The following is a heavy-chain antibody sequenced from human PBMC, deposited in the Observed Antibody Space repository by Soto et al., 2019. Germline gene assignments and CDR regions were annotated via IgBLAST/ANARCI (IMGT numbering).Heavy chain of an antibody. CDR2: ISAYNGNT. CDR1: GYTFTSYG. V-gene: IGHV1-18*01. CDR3: AXXXXAAGPFDY. D-gene: IGHD6-13*01. Sequence: QVQLVQSGAEVKKPGASVKVSCKASGYTFTSYGISWVRQAPGQGLEWMGWISAYNGNTNYAQKLQGRVTMTTDTXXXXXXXXXXXXXXXXXAVYYCAXXXXAAGPFDYWGQGTLVTVSS. J-gene: IGHJ4*02.